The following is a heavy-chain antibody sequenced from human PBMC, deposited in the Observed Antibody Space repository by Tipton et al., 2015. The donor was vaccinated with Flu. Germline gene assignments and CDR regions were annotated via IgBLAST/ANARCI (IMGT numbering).Heavy chain of an antibody. Sequence: LSLTCAASGFIFSDYWMIWFRQAPGKGLEWVANIKQDGSEKYYVNSVKGRFTIFRDNARNSLYLQMNGLRAEDTAVYYCAKDSRDITIFGVVEDYWGQGTLVTVSS. V-gene: IGHV3-7*01. CDR3: AKDSRDITIFGVVEDY. J-gene: IGHJ4*02. D-gene: IGHD3-3*01. CDR1: GFIFSDYW. CDR2: IKQDGSEK.